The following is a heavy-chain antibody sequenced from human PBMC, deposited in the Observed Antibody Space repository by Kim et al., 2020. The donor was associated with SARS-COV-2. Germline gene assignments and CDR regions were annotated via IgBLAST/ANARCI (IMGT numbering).Heavy chain of an antibody. Sequence: SETLSLTCTVSGYSISSGYYWGWIRQPPGKGLEWIGSIYHSGSTYYNPSLKSRVTISVDTSKNQFSLKLSSVTAADTAVYYCATLYYDILSGYYKGGYYFDSWGQGTLVTVSS. J-gene: IGHJ4*02. D-gene: IGHD3-9*01. CDR2: IYHSGST. V-gene: IGHV4-38-2*02. CDR3: ATLYYDILSGYYKGGYYFDS. CDR1: GYSISSGYY.